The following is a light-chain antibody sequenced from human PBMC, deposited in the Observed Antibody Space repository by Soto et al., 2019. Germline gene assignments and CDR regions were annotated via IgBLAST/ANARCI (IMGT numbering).Light chain of an antibody. Sequence: QSALTQPAAVSGSPGQSITISCTGTSNDVGGYNYVSWYQHHPGKAPKLMISEVSSRPSGVSNRFSGSKSGNTASLTISGLQAEDEADYYCTSYTSSVTLPVAFGGGTKVTVL. CDR2: EVS. J-gene: IGLJ2*01. CDR1: SNDVGGYNY. V-gene: IGLV2-14*01. CDR3: TSYTSSVTLPVA.